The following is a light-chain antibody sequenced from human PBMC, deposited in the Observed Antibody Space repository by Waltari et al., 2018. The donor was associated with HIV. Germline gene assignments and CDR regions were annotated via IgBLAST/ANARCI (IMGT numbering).Light chain of an antibody. CDR3: QVWDSSTDHWV. V-gene: IGLV3-21*04. Sequence: SYTLTQPGPVSASPGGMATITCGGTKIRTKSVHWYQQQPGQAPVLVIYNDQDRPSGIPERFSGTNSVNMATLRISAVGGGDEADYYCQVWDSSTDHWVFGGGTKLTVL. CDR1: KIRTKS. J-gene: IGLJ3*02. CDR2: NDQ.